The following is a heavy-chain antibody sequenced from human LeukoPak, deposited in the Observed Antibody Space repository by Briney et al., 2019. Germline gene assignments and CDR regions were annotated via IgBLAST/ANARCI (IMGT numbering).Heavy chain of an antibody. D-gene: IGHD4-17*01. V-gene: IGHV3-23*01. J-gene: IGHJ4*02. CDR2: ISGDAVYT. CDR3: AKNYGTSRPFYVY. Sequence: GGSLRLSCAASGFTFSNYAMTWVRQAPGKGLQWVSAISGDAVYTYYLDSVKGRFTTSRDNSKNTLFLQMNSLRADDTAVYYCAKNYGTSRPFYVYWGQGIVVTVSS. CDR1: GFTFSNYA.